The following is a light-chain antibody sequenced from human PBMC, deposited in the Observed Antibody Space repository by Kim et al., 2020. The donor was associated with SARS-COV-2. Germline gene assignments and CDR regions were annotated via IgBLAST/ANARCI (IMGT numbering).Light chain of an antibody. V-gene: IGKV1-5*03. CDR1: ESVGAW. CDR3: QQYEQFSS. CDR2: HSS. J-gene: IGKJ2*01. Sequence: DIQMTQSPSTLSASVGDRVTISCRASESVGAWLAWYQQKPGKAPKLLIYHSSNLESGVPLRFSGSGFGTDFTLTITSLQPDDSATYYCQQYEQFSSFGQGTKLEI.